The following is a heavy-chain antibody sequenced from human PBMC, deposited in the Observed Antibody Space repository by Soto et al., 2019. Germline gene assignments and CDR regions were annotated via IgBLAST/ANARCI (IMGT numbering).Heavy chain of an antibody. CDR2: IIPIFGTA. V-gene: IGHV1-69*13. CDR3: ARVNYGSGSTQTCGMDV. D-gene: IGHD3-10*01. CDR1: GGTFSSYA. J-gene: IGHJ6*02. Sequence: GASVKVSCKASGGTFSSYAISWVRQAPGQGLEWMGGIIPIFGTANYAQKFQGRVTITADESTSTAYMELSSLRSEDTAVYYCARVNYGSGSTQTCGMDVWGQGTTVTV.